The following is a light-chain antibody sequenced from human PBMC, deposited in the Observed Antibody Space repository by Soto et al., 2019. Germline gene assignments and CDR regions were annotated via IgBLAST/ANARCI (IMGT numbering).Light chain of an antibody. CDR1: QSVSSN. CDR2: GAS. CDR3: QQYNNWLGVT. Sequence: EIVMTQSPATLSVSPGERATLSCRASQSVSSNLAWYQQKPGQAPGLLIYGASTRATGIPARFSGSGSGTEFTLTISSLQSEDFAVYYCQQYNNWLGVTFGQGTRLEIK. V-gene: IGKV3-15*01. J-gene: IGKJ5*01.